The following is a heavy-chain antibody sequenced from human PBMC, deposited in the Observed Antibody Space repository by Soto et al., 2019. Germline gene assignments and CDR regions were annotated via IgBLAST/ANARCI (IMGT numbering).Heavy chain of an antibody. D-gene: IGHD2-2*01. V-gene: IGHV3-21*01. CDR1: GFTFSSYS. CDR3: ARDWYQLLIHKYYFDY. Sequence: GGSLRLSCAASGFTFSSYSMNWVRQAPGKGLEWVSSISSSSSYIYYADSVKGRFTISRDNAKNSLYLQLNSLRAEDTAVYYCARDWYQLLIHKYYFDYWGQGTLVTVSS. CDR2: ISSSSSYI. J-gene: IGHJ4*02.